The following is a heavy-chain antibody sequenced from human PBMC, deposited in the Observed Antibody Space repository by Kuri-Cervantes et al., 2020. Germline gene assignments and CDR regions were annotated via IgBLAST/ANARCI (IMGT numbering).Heavy chain of an antibody. CDR3: ARVVRYCSGGSCYSGWFDP. Sequence: SETLSLTCTVSGASMSGHSWSWIRQPPGKGLEWIGYVFYTGSTSYNPSLRSRVTISVDTSKNQFSLQLSSVTAADTAVYYCARVVRYCSGGSCYSGWFDPWGQGTLVTVSS. CDR1: GASMSGHS. J-gene: IGHJ5*02. D-gene: IGHD2-15*01. CDR2: VFYTGST. V-gene: IGHV4-59*11.